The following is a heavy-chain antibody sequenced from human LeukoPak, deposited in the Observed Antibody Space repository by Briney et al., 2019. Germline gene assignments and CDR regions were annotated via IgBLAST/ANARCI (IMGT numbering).Heavy chain of an antibody. J-gene: IGHJ4*02. Sequence: ASVKVSCKASGYTFTSYAMHWVRQAPGQRLEWMGWINAGNGNTKYSQKFQGRVTITRDTSASTAYMELSSLRSEDTAVYYCARGEDMTTIGLDYWGQGTLVTVSS. D-gene: IGHD2-15*01. CDR1: GYTFTSYA. CDR2: INAGNGNT. V-gene: IGHV1-3*01. CDR3: ARGEDMTTIGLDY.